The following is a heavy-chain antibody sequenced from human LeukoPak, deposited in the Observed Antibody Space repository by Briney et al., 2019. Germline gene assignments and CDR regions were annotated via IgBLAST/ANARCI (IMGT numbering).Heavy chain of an antibody. CDR2: ISSSGSTV. CDR3: ARAYYYDSSGYYHPYYFDY. D-gene: IGHD3-22*01. V-gene: IGHV3-11*01. J-gene: IGHJ4*02. CDR1: GFTFSDYY. Sequence: GGSLRLSCAASGFTFSDYYMSWIRQAPGEGLEWVSYISSSGSTVYYADSVKGRFTISRDNAKNSLYLQMNSLRAKDTAVYYCARAYYYDSSGYYHPYYFDYWGQGTLVTVSS.